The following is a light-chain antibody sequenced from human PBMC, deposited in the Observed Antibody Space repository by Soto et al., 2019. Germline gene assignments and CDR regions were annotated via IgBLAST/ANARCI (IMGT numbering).Light chain of an antibody. CDR1: QNVGTS. CDR3: QRYNDWPPWT. Sequence: DIVMTQSPDSLAVSPGERATLFCRASQNVGTSLAWYQQIPGQPPRLLIHGASIRATGVPARFTGSGSGTEFTLTISGLQSEDLAVYYCQRYNDWPPWTFGQGTKVDIK. J-gene: IGKJ1*01. V-gene: IGKV3-15*01. CDR2: GAS.